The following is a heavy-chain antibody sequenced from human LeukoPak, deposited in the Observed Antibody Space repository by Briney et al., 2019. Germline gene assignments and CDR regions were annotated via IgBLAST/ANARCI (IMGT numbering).Heavy chain of an antibody. D-gene: IGHD3-10*01. CDR3: ARSSITMVRGEYGMDV. CDR2: IKQDGSEK. J-gene: IGHJ6*02. CDR1: GFTFSSYW. Sequence: GGSLRLSCAASGFTFSSYWMSWVRQAPGEGLEWVANIKQDGSEKYYVDSVKGRFTISRDNAKNSLYLQMNSLRAEDTAVYYCARSSITMVRGEYGMDVWGQGTTVTVSS. V-gene: IGHV3-7*03.